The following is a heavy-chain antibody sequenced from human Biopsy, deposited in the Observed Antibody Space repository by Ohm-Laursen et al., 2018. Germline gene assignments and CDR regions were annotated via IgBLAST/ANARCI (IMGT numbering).Heavy chain of an antibody. CDR3: ARDRGYYSDRTVPGYFDL. J-gene: IGHJ2*01. D-gene: IGHD3-22*01. V-gene: IGHV4-59*01. Sequence: TLSLTSTASGDSISSYYWSWIRQPPGKGLQWIGYVYYTGSTDYNPSLQSRVTISVDTSKNHFSLRLRSVTPADTAIYYCARDRGYYSDRTVPGYFDLWGRGTLVTVSS. CDR2: VYYTGST. CDR1: GDSISSYY.